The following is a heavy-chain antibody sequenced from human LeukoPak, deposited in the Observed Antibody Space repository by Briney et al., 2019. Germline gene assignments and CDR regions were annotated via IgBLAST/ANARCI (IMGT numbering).Heavy chain of an antibody. J-gene: IGHJ3*02. D-gene: IGHD3-3*01. CDR2: IYHSGST. CDR1: GGSISSGGYS. Sequence: SETLSLTCAVSGGSISSGGYSWSWIRQPPGKGLEWIGYIYHSGSTYYSPSLKSRVTISVDRSKNQFSLKLSSVTAADTAVYYCARGEYDFWSGYYGSVAFDTWGQGTMVTVSS. V-gene: IGHV4-30-2*01. CDR3: ARGEYDFWSGYYGSVAFDT.